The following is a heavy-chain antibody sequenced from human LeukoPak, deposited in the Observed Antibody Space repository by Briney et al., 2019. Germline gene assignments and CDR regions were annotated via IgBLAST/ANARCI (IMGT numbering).Heavy chain of an antibody. Sequence: GGSLRLSCAASGFTFSSYSMNWVRQAPGKGLEYVSAINTNGGSTYYANSVRGRFTISRDNSKNTLYLQMGSLRAEDMAVYYCARGSSGSYDYWGQGTLVTVSS. CDR3: ARGSSGSYDY. V-gene: IGHV3-64*01. CDR2: INTNGGST. D-gene: IGHD1-26*01. CDR1: GFTFSSYS. J-gene: IGHJ4*02.